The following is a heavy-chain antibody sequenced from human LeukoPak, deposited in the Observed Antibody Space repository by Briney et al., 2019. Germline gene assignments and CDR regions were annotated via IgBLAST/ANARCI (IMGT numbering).Heavy chain of an antibody. J-gene: IGHJ4*02. D-gene: IGHD3-22*01. CDR3: ARALPLSFYYDSRAYYFDY. V-gene: IGHV4-31*03. Sequence: SETLSLTCTVSGGSISSGGYYWSWIRQHPGKGLEWIGYIYYSGSTYYNPSLKSRVTISVDTSKNQFSLKLSSVTAADTAVYYCARALPLSFYYDSRAYYFDYWGQGTLVTVSS. CDR1: GGSISSGGYY. CDR2: IYYSGST.